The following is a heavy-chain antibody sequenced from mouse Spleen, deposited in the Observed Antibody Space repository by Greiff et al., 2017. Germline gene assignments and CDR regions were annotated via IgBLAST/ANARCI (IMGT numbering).Heavy chain of an antibody. Sequence: QVQLKESGAELVRPGASVTLSCKASGYTFTDYEMHWVKQTPVHGLEWIGAIDPETGGTAYNQKFKGKAILTADKSSSTAYMELRSLTSEDSAVYYCTRSEYWGQGTTLTVSS. J-gene: IGHJ2*01. CDR1: GYTFTDYE. V-gene: IGHV1-15*01. CDR3: TRSEY. CDR2: IDPETGGT.